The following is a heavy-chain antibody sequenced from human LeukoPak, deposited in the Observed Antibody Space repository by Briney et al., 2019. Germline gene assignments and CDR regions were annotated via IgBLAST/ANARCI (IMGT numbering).Heavy chain of an antibody. D-gene: IGHD5-12*01. CDR3: AKDGYSGYDVFDY. J-gene: IGHJ4*02. CDR1: GLIFSSYG. V-gene: IGHV3-30*18. Sequence: GGSLRLSCAASGLIFSSYGMHWFRQAPGKGLEWVAVISYDGSNKYYADSVKGRFTISRDDSRNTLYLQMNSLRAEDTAVYYCAKDGYSGYDVFDYWGQGTLVTVSS. CDR2: ISYDGSNK.